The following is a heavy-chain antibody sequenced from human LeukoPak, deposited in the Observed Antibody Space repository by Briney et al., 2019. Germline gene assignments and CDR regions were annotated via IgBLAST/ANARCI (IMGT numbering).Heavy chain of an antibody. Sequence: PSETLSLTCAVYGGSFSGYYWSWIRQPPGKGLEWIGEINHSGSTNYNPSLKSRVTISVDTSKNQFSLKLSSVTAADTAVYYCARRKHWEFDYWGQGTLVTVSS. D-gene: IGHD7-27*01. CDR3: ARRKHWEFDY. CDR2: INHSGST. J-gene: IGHJ4*02. CDR1: GGSFSGYY. V-gene: IGHV4-34*01.